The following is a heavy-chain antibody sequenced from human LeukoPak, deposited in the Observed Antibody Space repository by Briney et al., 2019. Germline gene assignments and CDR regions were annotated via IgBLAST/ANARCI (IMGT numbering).Heavy chain of an antibody. D-gene: IGHD6-13*01. CDR3: PRDLKSSWYNWYFEL. J-gene: IGHJ2*01. CDR1: GFTFSSYS. V-gene: IGHV3-21*01. CDR2: ISSSSSYI. Sequence: PGGSLRLSCAASGFTFSSYSMNWVRQPPGKGLEWVSSISSSSSYIYYADSLKGRFTISRDNARNSLSLQVNSLRAEDTAVYYCPRDLKSSWYNWYFELWGRGALVTVSS.